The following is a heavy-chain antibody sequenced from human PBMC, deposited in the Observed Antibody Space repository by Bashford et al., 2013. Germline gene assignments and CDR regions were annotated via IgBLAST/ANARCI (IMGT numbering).Heavy chain of an antibody. CDR1: GGSMGTHY. CDR3: ASALLWFDL. D-gene: IGHD3-10*01. Sequence: SSETLSLTCTVSGGSMGTHYWSWIRQPPGKGLEWISYINYRGSTNYNPSLKSRVTTSIDTSKNQFSLKLSSVTAADTAVYYCASALLWFDLVGPWHPWSPSPQ. J-gene: IGHJ2*01. V-gene: IGHV4-59*11. CDR2: INYRGST.